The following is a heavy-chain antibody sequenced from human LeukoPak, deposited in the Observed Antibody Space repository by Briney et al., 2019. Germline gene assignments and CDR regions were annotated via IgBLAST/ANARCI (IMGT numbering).Heavy chain of an antibody. CDR2: IIPIFGTA. V-gene: IGHV1-69*05. D-gene: IGHD3-3*01. Sequence: ASVKVSCKASGGTFSSYAISWVRQAPGQGLEWMGRIIPIFGTANYAQKFQGRVTITTDESTSTAYMELSSLRPEDTAVYYCARDQDYDFWSGSDYWGQGTLVTVSS. CDR3: ARDQDYDFWSGSDY. J-gene: IGHJ4*02. CDR1: GGTFSSYA.